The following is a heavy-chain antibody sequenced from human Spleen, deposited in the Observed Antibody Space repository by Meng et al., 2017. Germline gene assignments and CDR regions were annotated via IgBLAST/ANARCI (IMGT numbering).Heavy chain of an antibody. CDR2: ISGYSGNT. CDR3: ARDEGSSWANWFAA. V-gene: IGHV1-18*01. Sequence: QVQLGQYGGGGKKPGASVKVSCKASGYTFTSYGISWVRQAPGKGLEWMGWISGYSGNTYYEQKFKGRVTMTTDTSTSTGYMELRSLTSDDTAVYYCARDEGSSWANWFAAWGQGTLVTVSS. D-gene: IGHD6-13*01. J-gene: IGHJ5*02. CDR1: GYTFTSYG.